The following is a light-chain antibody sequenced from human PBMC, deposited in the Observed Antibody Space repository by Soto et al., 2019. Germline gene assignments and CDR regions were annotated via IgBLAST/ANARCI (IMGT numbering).Light chain of an antibody. J-gene: IGKJ5*01. V-gene: IGKV3-15*01. Sequence: EIMMTQSPATLSVSPGERATLSCRASQSVSNNVAWYQQKPGQAPRLLIYYASTRATGIPARFSGSGSATEFTLTSSSLQSEALALYYCQQYSNWPPITFGQGTRLELK. CDR3: QQYSNWPPIT. CDR1: QSVSNN. CDR2: YAS.